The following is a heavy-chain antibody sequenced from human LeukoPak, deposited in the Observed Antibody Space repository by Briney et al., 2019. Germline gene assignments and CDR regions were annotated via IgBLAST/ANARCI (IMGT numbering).Heavy chain of an antibody. CDR1: GGTFSSYA. D-gene: IGHD6-19*01. J-gene: IGHJ4*02. CDR2: IIPIFGTA. V-gene: IGHV1-69*05. CDR3: AREEAVAGIDY. Sequence: ASVKVSCKASGGTFSSYAISRVRQAPGQGLEWMGGIIPIFGTANYAQKFQGRVTITTDESTSTAYMELSSLRSEDTAVYYCAREEAVAGIDYWGQGTLVTVSS.